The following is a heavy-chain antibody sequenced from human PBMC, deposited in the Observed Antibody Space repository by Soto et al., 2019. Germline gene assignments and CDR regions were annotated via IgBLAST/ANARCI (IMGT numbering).Heavy chain of an antibody. V-gene: IGHV3-48*04. CDR2: ISSRGTTV. J-gene: IGHJ4*02. D-gene: IGHD1-26*01. CDR3: ARLVGTNVVDPLDS. CDR1: GFTCSSYT. Sequence: GGSLRLSCATSGFTCSSYTMNWIRQAPGKGLEWLSYISSRGTTVYYADSVKGRFTISRDNAKNSLYLQMDRLRAEDTAVYFCARLVGTNVVDPLDSWGQGTLVTVSS.